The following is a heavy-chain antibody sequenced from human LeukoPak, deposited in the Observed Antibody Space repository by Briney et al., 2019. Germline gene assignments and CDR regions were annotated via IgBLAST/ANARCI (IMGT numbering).Heavy chain of an antibody. CDR3: AKDSRRYSYGLLH. CDR1: GFTFDDYA. Sequence: GGSLRLSCAASGFTFDDYAMHWVRQAPGKGLEWVSGISWNSGSIGYADSVKGRFTISRDNAKNSLYLQMNSLRAEDTALYYCAKDSRRYSYGLLHWGQGTLVTVSS. CDR2: ISWNSGSI. D-gene: IGHD5-18*01. V-gene: IGHV3-9*01. J-gene: IGHJ4*02.